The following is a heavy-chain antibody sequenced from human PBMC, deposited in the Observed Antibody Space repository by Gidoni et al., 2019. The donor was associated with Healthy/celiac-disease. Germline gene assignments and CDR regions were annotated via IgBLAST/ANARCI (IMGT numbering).Heavy chain of an antibody. D-gene: IGHD3-10*01. Sequence: QVQLQQWGAGLLKPSETLSLTCAVYGGSFSGYYWSWIRQPPGKGLEWIGEINHSGSTNYNPSLKSRVTISVDTSKNQFSLKLSSVTAADTAVYYCARQWFGELLLVRSRRYNWFDPLGPGNPGHRLL. CDR1: GGSFSGYY. CDR2: INHSGST. V-gene: IGHV4-34*01. J-gene: IGHJ5*02. CDR3: ARQWFGELLLVRSRRYNWFDP.